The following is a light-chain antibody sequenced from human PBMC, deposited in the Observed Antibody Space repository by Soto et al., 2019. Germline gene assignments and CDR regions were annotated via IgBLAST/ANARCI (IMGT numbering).Light chain of an antibody. J-gene: IGLJ1*01. CDR2: ANN. CDR3: AAWDDSLNGYV. CDR1: SSNIGSNT. V-gene: IGLV1-44*01. Sequence: VLTQPPSASGTPGQRVTISFSGSSSNIGSNTVNWYQQLPGTAPKLLIHANNQRPSGVPDRFSGSKSGTSASLAISWLQSEEADYYCAAWDDSLNGYVFGTGTKVTVL.